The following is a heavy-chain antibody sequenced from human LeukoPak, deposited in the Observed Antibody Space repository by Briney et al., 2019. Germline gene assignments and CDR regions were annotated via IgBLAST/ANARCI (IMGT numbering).Heavy chain of an antibody. CDR3: AXISTVTXXFHH. Sequence: PGGSLRLSCAASGFAFGNYAMGWVRQAPGKGLEWVSSIDSSGSYTPSADSVKGRFTISRDNSENTVYLQMNSLRAEDTAVYSCAXISTVTXXFHHWGXXXLVT. V-gene: IGHV3-23*01. CDR2: IDSSGSYT. D-gene: IGHD4-17*01. J-gene: IGHJ4*01. CDR1: GFAFGNYA.